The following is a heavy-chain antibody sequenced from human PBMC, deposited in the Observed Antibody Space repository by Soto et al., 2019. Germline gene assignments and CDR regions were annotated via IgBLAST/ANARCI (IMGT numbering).Heavy chain of an antibody. CDR3: ARGPYCGSDCYFGV. V-gene: IGHV4-4*07. CDR2: IYPSGTT. J-gene: IGHJ4*02. CDR1: GGSISNFY. D-gene: IGHD2-21*02. Sequence: QVHLQESGPGLVKPSETLSLTCTVFGGSISNFYWSWVRQPAGKGLEWIGRIYPSGTTNYNPSLKSRVTMSVDTSENQLSLKLTSVKAADTAVYYCARGPYCGSDCYFGVWGQGTLVTVSS.